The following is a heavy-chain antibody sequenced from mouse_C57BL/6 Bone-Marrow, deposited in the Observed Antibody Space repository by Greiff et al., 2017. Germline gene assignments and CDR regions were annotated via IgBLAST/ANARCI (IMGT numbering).Heavy chain of an antibody. J-gene: IGHJ2*01. CDR2: INPSSGYT. CDR3: AYYYGSSPDY. D-gene: IGHD1-1*01. V-gene: IGHV1-4*01. Sequence: QVQLQQSGAELARPGASVTMSCKASGYTFTSYTMHWVKQRPGQGLEWIGYINPSSGYTKYNQKFKDKATLTADKSSSTAYMQLSSLTSEDSAVYYCAYYYGSSPDYWGQGTTLTVSS. CDR1: GYTFTSYT.